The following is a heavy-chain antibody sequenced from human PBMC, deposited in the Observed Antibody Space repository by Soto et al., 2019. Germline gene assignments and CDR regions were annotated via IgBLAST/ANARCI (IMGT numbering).Heavy chain of an antibody. J-gene: IGHJ4*02. CDR2: INHSGST. D-gene: IGHD3-22*01. CDR3: ARGPKYYYDTHYFDY. CDR1: GGSFSGYY. V-gene: IGHV4-34*01. Sequence: SETLSLTCAVYGGSFSGYYWSWIRQPPGKGLEWIGEINHSGSTNYNPSLKSRVTISVDTSKNQFSLKLSSVTAADTAVYYCARGPKYYYDTHYFDYWGQGTLVTVS.